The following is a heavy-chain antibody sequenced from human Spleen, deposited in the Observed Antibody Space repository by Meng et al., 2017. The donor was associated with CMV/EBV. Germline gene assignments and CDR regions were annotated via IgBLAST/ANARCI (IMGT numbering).Heavy chain of an antibody. CDR3: ASGYNYGTPKFDY. CDR2: INPNSGDT. J-gene: IGHJ4*02. D-gene: IGHD5-18*01. Sequence: CKASGSIFNIYYMHWMRQAPGQGLEWMGWINPNSGDTNYAQKFQGRVTMTRDTSISTAYVELSRLRSDDTAVYYCASGYNYGTPKFDYWGQGTLVTVSS. CDR1: GSIFNIYY. V-gene: IGHV1-2*02.